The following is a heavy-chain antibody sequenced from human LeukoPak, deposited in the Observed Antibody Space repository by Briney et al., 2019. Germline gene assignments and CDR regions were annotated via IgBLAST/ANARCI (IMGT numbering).Heavy chain of an antibody. CDR3: ARFVRGVIDY. J-gene: IGHJ4*02. Sequence: ASVKVSCKASGGTFSSYAISWVRQAPGQGLEWMGWISAYNGNTNYAQKLQGRVTMTTDTSTSTAYMELRSLRSDDTAVYYCARFVRGVIDYWGQGTLVTVSS. CDR1: GGTFSSYA. CDR2: ISAYNGNT. D-gene: IGHD3-10*02. V-gene: IGHV1-18*01.